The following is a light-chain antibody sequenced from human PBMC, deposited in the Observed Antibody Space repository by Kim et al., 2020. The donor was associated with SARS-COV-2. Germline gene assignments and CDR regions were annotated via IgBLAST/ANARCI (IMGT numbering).Light chain of an antibody. CDR2: ATS. CDR3: QQYGSSPLLT. CDR1: QSVTSNY. Sequence: EIVLTQSPGTLSLSPGERATLSCRASQSVTSNYLAWYQQKPGQAPRLLIYATSTRAAGIPDRFSGSGSGTDFTLTISRLEPEDFAVYYCQQYGSSPLLTFGQGTRLEIK. J-gene: IGKJ5*01. V-gene: IGKV3-20*01.